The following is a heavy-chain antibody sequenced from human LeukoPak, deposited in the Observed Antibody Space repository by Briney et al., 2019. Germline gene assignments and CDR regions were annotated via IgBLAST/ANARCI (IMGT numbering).Heavy chain of an antibody. CDR3: AKGLIGELAGDY. V-gene: IGHV3-30*18. CDR1: GFTFSSYG. CDR2: ISYDGSNK. D-gene: IGHD7-27*01. Sequence: SGVSLRLSCAASGFTFSSYGMHWVRQAPGKGLEWVAVISYDGSNKYYADSVKGRFTISRDNSKNTLYLQMNSLRAEDTAVYYCAKGLIGELAGDYWGQGTLVTVSS. J-gene: IGHJ4*02.